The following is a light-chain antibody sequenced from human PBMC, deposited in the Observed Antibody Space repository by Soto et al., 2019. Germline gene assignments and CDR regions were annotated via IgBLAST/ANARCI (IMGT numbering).Light chain of an antibody. Sequence: DVVMTQSPLSLSVTLGQPASISCRSSQSLVGSDGRAYLHWFQQRPGQSPRRLIYTGSNRDSGVPDRFSGRGPGTNFTLTISSVEAEDVGFYYCLQGTHWPPYTFGQGTKLEIK. J-gene: IGKJ2*01. CDR1: QSLVGSDGRAY. CDR3: LQGTHWPPYT. CDR2: TGS. V-gene: IGKV2-30*01.